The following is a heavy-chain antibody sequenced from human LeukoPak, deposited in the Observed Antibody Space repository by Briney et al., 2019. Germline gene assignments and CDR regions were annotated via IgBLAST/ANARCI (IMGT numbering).Heavy chain of an antibody. J-gene: IGHJ6*02. D-gene: IGHD3-3*01. CDR2: ISAYNGNT. Sequence: GASVKVSCKASGYTFTSYGISWVRQAPGQGLEWMGWISAYNGNTNYAQKLQGRVTMTTGTSTSTAYMELRSLRSDDTAVYYCARGSSDFWSGYYRPYYYGMDVWGQGTTVTVSS. CDR1: GYTFTSYG. CDR3: ARGSSDFWSGYYRPYYYGMDV. V-gene: IGHV1-18*01.